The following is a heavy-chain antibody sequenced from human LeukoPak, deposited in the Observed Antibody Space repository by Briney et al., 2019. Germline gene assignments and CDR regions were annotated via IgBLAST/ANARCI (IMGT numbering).Heavy chain of an antibody. CDR1: GGSLSGYY. V-gene: IGHV4-34*01. Sequence: SETLSLTCAVYGGSLSGYYWSWIRQPPGKGLEWIGEINHSGSTNYNPSLKSRVTISVDTSKNQFSLKLSSVTAADTAVYYCARERRPLYGSGSYCFHYWGQGTLVTVSS. CDR3: ARERRPLYGSGSYCFHY. D-gene: IGHD3-10*01. CDR2: INHSGST. J-gene: IGHJ4*02.